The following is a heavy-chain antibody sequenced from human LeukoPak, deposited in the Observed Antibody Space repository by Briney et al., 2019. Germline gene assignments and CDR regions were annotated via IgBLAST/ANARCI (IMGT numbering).Heavy chain of an antibody. V-gene: IGHV4-4*02. CDR2: ISHTGIT. CDR3: VGHIVVEL. J-gene: IGHJ4*02. D-gene: IGHD2-2*01. CDR1: GASISSSNW. Sequence: PSETLSLTCAVSGASISSSNWWTWVRQPPGKGLEWIGEISHTGITNYNPSLKNRVTVSVDRSKNHFSLSLNSVTAADTAFYHCVGHIVVELWGQGTLVTVSP.